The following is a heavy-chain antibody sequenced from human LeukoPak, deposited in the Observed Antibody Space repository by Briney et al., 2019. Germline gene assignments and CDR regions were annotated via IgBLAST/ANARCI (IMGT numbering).Heavy chain of an antibody. J-gene: IGHJ4*02. D-gene: IGHD1-14*01. CDR1: LDSTTSNF. CDR2: IYRSGSP. V-gene: IGHV4-4*02. Sequence: SEALSLTCTVSLDSTTSNFWSWVRQPPGKGLEWIGEIYRSGSPNYNPSLQRRVPISLDRSRNQIAVESSSETAADTAVYYCAREILGGFNPGAYWGQGTLVTVSS. CDR3: AREILGGFNPGAY.